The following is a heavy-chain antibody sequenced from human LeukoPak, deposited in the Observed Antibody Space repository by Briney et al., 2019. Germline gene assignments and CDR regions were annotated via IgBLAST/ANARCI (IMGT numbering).Heavy chain of an antibody. J-gene: IGHJ6*02. Sequence: SETLSLTCTVSGDSIRSYYWSWIRQPPGKGLEGIGYIYYSGSTNYNPSLKSRVTISIDTSKNQFSLNLSSVTAADTAVYYCARSQYSSSLHGMDVWGQGTTVTVSS. D-gene: IGHD6-13*01. CDR2: IYYSGST. CDR1: GDSIRSYY. CDR3: ARSQYSSSLHGMDV. V-gene: IGHV4-59*12.